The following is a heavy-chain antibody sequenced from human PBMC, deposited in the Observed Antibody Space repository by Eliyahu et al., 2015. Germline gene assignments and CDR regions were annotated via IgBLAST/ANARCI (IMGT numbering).Heavy chain of an antibody. Sequence: QVQLVESGGGLVKPGGSLRLSCAASGFXFSDSYXRWIRQAPGKGLEWVSYISSSGSTIYYADSVKGRFTISRDNAKNSLYLQMNSLRAEDTAVYYCARDRHRIAAQDYYYYGMDVWGQGTTVTVSS. J-gene: IGHJ6*02. CDR3: ARDRHRIAAQDYYYYGMDV. CDR1: GFXFSDSY. V-gene: IGHV3-11*01. D-gene: IGHD6-6*01. CDR2: ISSSGSTI.